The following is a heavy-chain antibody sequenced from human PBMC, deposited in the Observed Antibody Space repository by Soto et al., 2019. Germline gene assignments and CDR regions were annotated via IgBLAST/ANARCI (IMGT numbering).Heavy chain of an antibody. V-gene: IGHV3-74*01. CDR2: INSDGSNT. J-gene: IGHJ5*02. CDR1: RFTFSSYW. Sequence: EVQLVESGGGLVQPGGSLRLSCAASRFTFSSYWMHWVRQAPGKGLVWVSRINSDGSNTDYADSVKGRFTISRDNAKNTLYLQMNTMRDEDTAVYYCAREGVGFSNWFDPRGQGTLVSVS. CDR3: AREGVGFSNWFDP. D-gene: IGHD3-3*01.